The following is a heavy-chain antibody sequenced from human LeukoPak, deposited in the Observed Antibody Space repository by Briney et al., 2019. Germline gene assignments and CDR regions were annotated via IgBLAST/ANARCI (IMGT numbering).Heavy chain of an antibody. CDR3: AMNYYDSSGTPY. J-gene: IGHJ4*02. D-gene: IGHD3-22*01. Sequence: GGSLRLSCAASGFTFDDYGMSWVRQAPGKGLEWVSGINWNGGTTGYADSVKGRFTISRDNAKNSLYLQMNSLRAEDTALYYCAMNYYDSSGTPYWGQGTLVTVSS. CDR1: GFTFDDYG. V-gene: IGHV3-20*04. CDR2: INWNGGTT.